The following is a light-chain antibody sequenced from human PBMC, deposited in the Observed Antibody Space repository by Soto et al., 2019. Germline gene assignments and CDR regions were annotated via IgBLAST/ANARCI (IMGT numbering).Light chain of an antibody. CDR2: DVI. V-gene: IGLV2-11*01. CDR3: CSYAGSYAHV. CDR1: SSDVGAYIY. J-gene: IGLJ1*01. Sequence: QSALTQPRSVSGSPGQSVTFSCTGTSSDVGAYIYVSWYQQHPGKAPKLIIYDVIKRPSGVPDRFSGSKSGNPASLTISGLQAEDEADYYCCSYAGSYAHVFGTGTKVTVL.